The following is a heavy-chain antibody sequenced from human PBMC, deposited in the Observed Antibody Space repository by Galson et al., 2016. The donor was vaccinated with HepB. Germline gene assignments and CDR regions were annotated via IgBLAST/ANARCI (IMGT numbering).Heavy chain of an antibody. CDR2: ISYDGSNK. J-gene: IGHJ6*02. Sequence: SLRLSCAASGFTFSSYAMHWVRQAPVTGLEWVAVISYDGSNKYYADSVKGRFTISRDNSKNTLYLQINSLRAEDTAVYYCARKELYYYYYGIDVWGQGTTVTVSS. CDR1: GFTFSSYA. V-gene: IGHV3-30-3*01. D-gene: IGHD1-7*01. CDR3: ARKELYYYYYGIDV.